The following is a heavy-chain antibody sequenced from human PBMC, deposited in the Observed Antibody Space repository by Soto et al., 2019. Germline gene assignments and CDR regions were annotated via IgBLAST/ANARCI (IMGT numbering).Heavy chain of an antibody. Sequence: PGGSLRLSCAASGFTFSSYAMNWVRQAPGKGLEWVSALSGSGSSTYYTDSVKGRFTISRDNSKNTLYLQMNSLRTEDTAVYYCARALDFWSAYFDYWGQGSLVTVSS. V-gene: IGHV3-23*01. J-gene: IGHJ4*02. CDR2: LSGSGSST. CDR1: GFTFSSYA. D-gene: IGHD3-3*01. CDR3: ARALDFWSAYFDY.